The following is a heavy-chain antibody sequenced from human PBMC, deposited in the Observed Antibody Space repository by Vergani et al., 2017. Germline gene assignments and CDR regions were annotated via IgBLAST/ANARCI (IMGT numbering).Heavy chain of an antibody. CDR1: GFTFSSYG. J-gene: IGHJ4*02. Sequence: EVQLVESGGGLVKPGGSLRLSCAASGFTFSSYGMHWVRQAPGKGLEWVSRINSDGSSTSYADSVKGRFTISRDNAKNTLYLQMNSLRAEDTAVYYCARIGVAVAGLGVDYWGQGTLVTVSS. CDR3: ARIGVAVAGLGVDY. V-gene: IGHV3-74*02. D-gene: IGHD6-19*01. CDR2: INSDGSST.